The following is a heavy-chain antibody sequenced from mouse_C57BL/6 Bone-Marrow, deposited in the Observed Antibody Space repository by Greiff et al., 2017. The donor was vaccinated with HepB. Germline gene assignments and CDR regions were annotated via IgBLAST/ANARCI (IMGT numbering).Heavy chain of an antibody. Sequence: VKLMESGPGLVQPSQSLSITCTVSGFSLTSYGVHWVRQSPGKGLEWLGVIWSGGSTDYNAAFISRLSISKDNSKSQVFFKMNSLQADDTAIYYCASLGGIAYWGQGTLVTVSA. CDR2: IWSGGST. V-gene: IGHV2-2*01. J-gene: IGHJ3*01. CDR1: GFSLTSYG. D-gene: IGHD3-1*01. CDR3: ASLGGIAY.